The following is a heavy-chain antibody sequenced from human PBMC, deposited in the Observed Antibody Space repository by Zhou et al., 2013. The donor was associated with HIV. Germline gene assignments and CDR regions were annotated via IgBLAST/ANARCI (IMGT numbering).Heavy chain of an antibody. Sequence: QVQLQQWGAGLLKPSETLSLTCAVYGGSFSGYYWSWIRQPPGKGLEWIGEINHSGSTNYNPSLKSRVTISVDTSKNQFSLKLSSVTAADTAVYYCARAPPIAAAGTRYYYYMDVWGKGTTVTVSS. D-gene: IGHD6-13*01. CDR2: INHSGST. CDR1: GGSFSGYY. J-gene: IGHJ6*03. CDR3: ARAPPIAAAGTRYYYYMDV. V-gene: IGHV4-34*01.